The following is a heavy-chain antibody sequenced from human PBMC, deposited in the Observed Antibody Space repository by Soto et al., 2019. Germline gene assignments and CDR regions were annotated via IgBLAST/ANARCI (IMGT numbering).Heavy chain of an antibody. CDR2: IYWDANN. V-gene: IGHV2-5*02. CDR1: GFSLNTNGLG. D-gene: IGHD5-12*01. J-gene: IGHJ4*02. Sequence: QITLKESGPTVVKPTQTLTLTCTFSGFSLNTNGLGVGWIRQPPGKALEWLAIIYWDANNLYSPSLKSRLTITKDTSKNQVVLTITNMDPVDTGTDYCARRGGYGEMLYWGPGTLLTVSS. CDR3: ARRGGYGEMLY.